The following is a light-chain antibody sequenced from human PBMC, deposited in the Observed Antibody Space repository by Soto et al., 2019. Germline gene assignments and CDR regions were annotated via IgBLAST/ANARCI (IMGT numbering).Light chain of an antibody. V-gene: IGLV2-8*01. J-gene: IGLJ2*01. CDR2: EVS. CDR1: SSDVGGYNY. Sequence: QSALTQPPSASGSPGQSVTISCTGTSSDVGGYNYVSWYQQHPGKAPKVMIYEVSKRPSGVPDRFSGSKSGNTASLTVSGLQAEDEDDYYCSSYAGSNTVVFGGGTKVTVL. CDR3: SSYAGSNTVV.